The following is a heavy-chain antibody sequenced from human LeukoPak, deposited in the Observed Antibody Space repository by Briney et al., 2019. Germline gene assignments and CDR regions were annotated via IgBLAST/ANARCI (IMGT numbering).Heavy chain of an antibody. CDR2: ISTGSSYI. V-gene: IGHV3-21*01. CDR3: VRDLDLGGYSSFEY. CDR1: GFTFSSYS. J-gene: IGHJ4*02. D-gene: IGHD4-23*01. Sequence: GGSLRLSCAASGFTFSSYSMNWVRQAPGKGLEWVSSISTGSSYIYYADSVKGRFTISRDNAKNSLYLQMNSLRAEDTAVYYCVRDLDLGGYSSFEYWGQGTLVTVSS.